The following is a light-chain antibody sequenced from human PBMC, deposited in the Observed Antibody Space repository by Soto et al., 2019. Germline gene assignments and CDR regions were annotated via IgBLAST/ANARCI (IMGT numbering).Light chain of an antibody. CDR2: GAS. Sequence: EIVMTQSPATLSVSPGERATLSCRASQSVSSNLAGYQQKPGQAPRLLIYGASTRATGIPARFSGSGSGTELTLTVSSLQSEDFAVYYCQQYNNWPKTFGQGTNVAIK. CDR1: QSVSSN. J-gene: IGKJ1*01. CDR3: QQYNNWPKT. V-gene: IGKV3-15*01.